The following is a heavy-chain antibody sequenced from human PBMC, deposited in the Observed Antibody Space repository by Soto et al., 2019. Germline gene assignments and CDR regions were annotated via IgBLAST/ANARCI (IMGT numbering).Heavy chain of an antibody. CDR1: GGTFSSYA. D-gene: IGHD3-22*01. CDR3: ARSGGGGDSSGYYSLFDY. CDR2: IIPIFGTA. J-gene: IGHJ4*02. Sequence: QVQLVQSGAEVKKPGSSVKVSCKASGGTFSSYAISWVRQAPGQGLEWMGGIIPIFGTANYAQKFQGRVTITADESTSKAYMELSSLRSEDTAVYYCARSGGGGDSSGYYSLFDYWGQGTLVTVSS. V-gene: IGHV1-69*01.